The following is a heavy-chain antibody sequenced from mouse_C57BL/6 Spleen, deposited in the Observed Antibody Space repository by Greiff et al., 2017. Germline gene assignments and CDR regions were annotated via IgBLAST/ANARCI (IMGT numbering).Heavy chain of an antibody. CDR1: GYTFTSYW. CDR2: IYPGSGGT. CDR3: TRVGSSYFDY. D-gene: IGHD1-1*01. Sequence: QVQLQQPGAELVKPGASVKMSCKASGYTFTSYWITWVKQRPGQGLEWIGDIYPGSGGTNYNEKFKSKATLTVDTSSSTAYMQLSSLTSEATAVYESTRVGSSYFDYWGQGTTLTVSS. V-gene: IGHV1-55*01. J-gene: IGHJ2*01.